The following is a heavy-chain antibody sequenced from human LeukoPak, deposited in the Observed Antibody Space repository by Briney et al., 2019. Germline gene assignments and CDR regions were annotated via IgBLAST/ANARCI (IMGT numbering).Heavy chain of an antibody. CDR3: GRDRPGGSSLDY. D-gene: IGHD6-13*01. J-gene: IGHJ4*02. V-gene: IGHV4-59*01. Sequence: SETLSLTCTVSGGSISGYYCSWFRQPPGKGLEWIGYIYYSGSTNYNPSLKSRVTMSVDTSKNQFSLRLSSVTAADTAVYYCGRDRPGGSSLDYWGQGTLVTVSS. CDR1: GGSISGYY. CDR2: IYYSGST.